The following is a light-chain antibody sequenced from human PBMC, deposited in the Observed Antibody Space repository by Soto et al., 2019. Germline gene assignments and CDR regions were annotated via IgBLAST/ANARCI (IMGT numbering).Light chain of an antibody. V-gene: IGKV1-39*01. CDR2: KAF. Sequence: DIQMTQSPSSLSASVGDRVTITCRASQSISSYLNWYQQKPGKAPKLLIYKAFSLQSGVPSRFSGRGSGTEFTLTISSLQPEDFATYFCQQSYSTPWTFGQGTKVE. CDR1: QSISSY. J-gene: IGKJ1*01. CDR3: QQSYSTPWT.